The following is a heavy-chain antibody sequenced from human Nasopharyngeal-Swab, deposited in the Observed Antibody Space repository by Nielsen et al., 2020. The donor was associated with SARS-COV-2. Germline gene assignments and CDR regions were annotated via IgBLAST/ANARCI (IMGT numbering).Heavy chain of an antibody. CDR3: AREDDFWSGSTDYYYYYYMDV. V-gene: IGHV3-21*01. Sequence: VRQMPGNGLAWVSSISSSSSYIYYADSVKGRFTISRDNAKNSLYLQMNSLRAEDTAVYYCAREDDFWSGSTDYYYYYYMDVWGKGTTVTVSS. D-gene: IGHD3-3*01. J-gene: IGHJ6*03. CDR2: ISSSSSYI.